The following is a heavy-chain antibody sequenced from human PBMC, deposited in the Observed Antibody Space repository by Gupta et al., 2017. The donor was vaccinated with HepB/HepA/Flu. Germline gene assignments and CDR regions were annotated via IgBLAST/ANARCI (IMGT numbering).Heavy chain of an antibody. J-gene: IGHJ4*02. Sequence: EVQLLESGGGFIQPGGSLRLSCAASGFTFNNFVMTWLRQAPGKGLERVSTISVSGTSTYYADSVKGRFTISRDNSKNTLYLQMNSLRAEDTALYYCAKTFNGGDENWGQGTLVTVSS. V-gene: IGHV3-23*01. CDR2: ISVSGTST. CDR1: GFTFNNFV. D-gene: IGHD2-8*01. CDR3: AKTFNGGDEN.